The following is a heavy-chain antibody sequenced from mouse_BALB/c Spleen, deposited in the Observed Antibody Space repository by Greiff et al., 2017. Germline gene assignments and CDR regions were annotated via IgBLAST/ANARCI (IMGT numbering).Heavy chain of an antibody. CDR1: GYSITSGYY. CDR3: AREWDSFDY. CDR2: ISYDGSN. V-gene: IGHV3-6*02. Sequence: VQLKESGPGLVKPSQSLSLTCSVTGYSITSGYYWNWIRQFPGNKLEWMGYISYDGSNNYNPSLKNRISITRDTSKNQFFLKLNSVTTEDTATYYCAREWDSFDYWGQGTTLTVSS. D-gene: IGHD4-1*01. J-gene: IGHJ2*01.